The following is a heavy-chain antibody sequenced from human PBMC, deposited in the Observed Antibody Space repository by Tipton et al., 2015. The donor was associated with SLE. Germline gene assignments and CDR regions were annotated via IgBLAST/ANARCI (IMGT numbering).Heavy chain of an antibody. Sequence: LRLSCAVYGGSFSGYYWSWIRQPPGKGLEWIGYIYYSGSTNYNPSLKSRVTISVDTSKNQFSLKLSSMTAADTAVYYCARDSGIAVADWGQGTLVTVSS. CDR3: ARDSGIAVAD. D-gene: IGHD6-19*01. V-gene: IGHV4-59*01. CDR1: GGSFSGYY. J-gene: IGHJ4*02. CDR2: IYYSGST.